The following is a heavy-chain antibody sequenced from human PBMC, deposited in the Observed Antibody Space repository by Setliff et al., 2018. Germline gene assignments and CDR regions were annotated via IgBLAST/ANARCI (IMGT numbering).Heavy chain of an antibody. CDR2: INHSGST. CDR3: TRGPDGYTYQGAFDI. CDR1: GGSFSGYY. Sequence: SETLSLTCAVYGGSFSGYYWSWIRQPPGKGLEWIGEINHSGSTNYNPSLKSRVTISVDTPKNQFSLKLSSVTAADTAVYYCTRGPDGYTYQGAFDIWGQGTMVTVSS. J-gene: IGHJ3*02. V-gene: IGHV4-34*01. D-gene: IGHD5-12*01.